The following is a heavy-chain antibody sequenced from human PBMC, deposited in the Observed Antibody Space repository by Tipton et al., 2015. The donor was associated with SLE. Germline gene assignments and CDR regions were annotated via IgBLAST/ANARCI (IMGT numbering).Heavy chain of an antibody. Sequence: LRLSCTVSGGSISSYYWSWIRQPPGKGLEWIGYIYYSGSTNYNPSLKSRVTISVDTSKNQFSLKLSSVTAADTAVYYCASLYSDYDSYYFDYWGQGTLVTVSS. CDR2: IYYSGST. V-gene: IGHV4-59*12. CDR3: ASLYSDYDSYYFDY. D-gene: IGHD5-12*01. CDR1: GGSISSYY. J-gene: IGHJ4*02.